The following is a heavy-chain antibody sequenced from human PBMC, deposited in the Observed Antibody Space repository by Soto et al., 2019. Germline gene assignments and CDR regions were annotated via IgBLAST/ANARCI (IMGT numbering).Heavy chain of an antibody. J-gene: IGHJ4*02. Sequence: VQLLESGGGLVQPGGSLRLSCVVSGFTFTNYAMNWVRQAPGKGLEWVSDISGSGDNVHYADSVKGRFTISRDNSKNPLYLEVNSPRAEDTAVYYCVKGSNSAFYDPHAALYWGQGTLVIISS. CDR2: ISGSGDNV. CDR1: GFTFTNYA. CDR3: VKGSNSAFYDPHAALY. V-gene: IGHV3-23*01. D-gene: IGHD4-4*01.